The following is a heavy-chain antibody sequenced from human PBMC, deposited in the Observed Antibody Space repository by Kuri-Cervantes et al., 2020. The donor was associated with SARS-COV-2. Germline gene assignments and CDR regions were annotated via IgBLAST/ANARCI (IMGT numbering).Heavy chain of an antibody. J-gene: IGHJ4*02. V-gene: IGHV3-66*01. CDR1: GFTVSSNY. CDR3: ARVRGDSGCVDY. D-gene: IGHD5-12*01. Sequence: GGSLRLSCAASGFTVSSNYMSWVRQAPGKGLEWVSVLYSGGNTYYADSVKGRFTISRDNAKNSLYLQMNSLRAEDTAVYYCARVRGDSGCVDYWGQGTLVTVSS. CDR2: LYSGGNT.